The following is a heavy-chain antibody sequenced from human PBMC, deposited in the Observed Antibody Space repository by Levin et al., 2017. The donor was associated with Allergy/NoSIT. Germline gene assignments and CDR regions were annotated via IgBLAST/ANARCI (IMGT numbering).Heavy chain of an antibody. V-gene: IGHV3-74*01. D-gene: IGHD3-10*01. CDR2: INSDGSST. CDR3: AEITSSAFDI. J-gene: IGHJ3*02. Sequence: TGGSLRLSCAASGFTFSSYWMNWVRQAPGEGLVWVSRINSDGSSTSYADSVKGRFTISRDNAKNTLYLQMNSLRVEDTAVYYCAEITSSAFDIWGQGTMVTVSS. CDR1: GFTFSSYW.